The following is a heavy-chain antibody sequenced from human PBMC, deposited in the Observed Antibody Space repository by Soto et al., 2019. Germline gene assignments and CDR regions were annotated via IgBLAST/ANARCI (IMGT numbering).Heavy chain of an antibody. D-gene: IGHD5-18*01. CDR1: GGTFSSYA. CDR3: AIDWIQLWAEPRKKYGMDV. Sequence: QVQLVQSGAEVKKPGSSVKVSCKASGGTFSSYAISWVRQAPGQGLEWMGGIIPIFGTANYAQKFQGRVTITADKSTSTAYMELSSLRSEDTAVYYCAIDWIQLWAEPRKKYGMDVWGQGTTVTVSS. V-gene: IGHV1-69*06. J-gene: IGHJ6*02. CDR2: IIPIFGTA.